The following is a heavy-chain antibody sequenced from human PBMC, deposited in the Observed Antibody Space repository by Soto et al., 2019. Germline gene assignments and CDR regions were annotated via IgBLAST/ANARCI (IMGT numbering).Heavy chain of an antibody. CDR1: GFTFSSYG. J-gene: IGHJ6*02. D-gene: IGHD3-10*01. V-gene: IGHV3-30*18. CDR2: ISYDGSNK. CDR3: ANAMVRGVIICGMDV. Sequence: GGSLRLSCAASGFTFSSYGMHWVRQAPGKGLEWVAVISYDGSNKYYADSVKGRFTISRDNSKNTLYLQMNSLRAEDTAVYYCANAMVRGVIICGMDVWGQGTTVTVSS.